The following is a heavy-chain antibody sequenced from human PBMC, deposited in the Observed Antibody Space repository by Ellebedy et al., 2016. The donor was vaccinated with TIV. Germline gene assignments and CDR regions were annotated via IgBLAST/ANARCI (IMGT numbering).Heavy chain of an antibody. CDR1: SYTFTSYG. CDR3: ARDAYYYDSSGSYDAFDI. J-gene: IGHJ3*02. CDR2: ISAYNGNT. Sequence: ASVKVSXKASSYTFTSYGISWVRQAPGQGLEWMGWISAYNGNTNYAQKLQGRVTMTTDTSTSTAYMELRSLRSDDTAVYYCARDAYYYDSSGSYDAFDIWGQGTMVTVSS. V-gene: IGHV1-18*01. D-gene: IGHD3-22*01.